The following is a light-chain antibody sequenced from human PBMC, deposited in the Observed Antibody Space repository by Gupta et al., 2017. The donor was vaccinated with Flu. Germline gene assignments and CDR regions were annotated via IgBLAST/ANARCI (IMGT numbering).Light chain of an antibody. J-gene: IGKJ1*01. Sequence: DVVMTQSPLSMPVTLGQPASISCRSSQGLVYSDGNTYLHWFQQRPGQSPRRLIYQVSYRDSGVPDRFSGRGSGTDFTLKISRVEAEDVGIYFCMQGAHWPWTFGQETRLEIK. V-gene: IGKV2-30*01. CDR1: QGLVYSDGNTY. CDR3: MQGAHWPWT. CDR2: QVS.